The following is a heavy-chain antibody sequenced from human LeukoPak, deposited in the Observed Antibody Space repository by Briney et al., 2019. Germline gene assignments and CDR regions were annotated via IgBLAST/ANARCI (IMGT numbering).Heavy chain of an antibody. D-gene: IGHD3-22*01. J-gene: IGHJ3*02. CDR1: GFTFSSYA. Sequence: PGGSLRLSCAASGFTFSSYAMSWVRQAPGKGLEWVSAISGSGGSTYYADSVKGRFTISRDNSKNTLYLQMNSLRAEDTAVYYCARAQGYYDSSGYYAFDIWGQGTMVTVSS. CDR3: ARAQGYYDSSGYYAFDI. V-gene: IGHV3-23*01. CDR2: ISGSGGST.